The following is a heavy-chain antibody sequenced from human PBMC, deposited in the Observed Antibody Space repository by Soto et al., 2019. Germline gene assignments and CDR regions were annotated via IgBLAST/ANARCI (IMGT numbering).Heavy chain of an antibody. D-gene: IGHD3-22*01. Sequence: EVQLVESGGGLVQPGGSLRLSCAASGFTLSSYWMTWVRQAPGKGLEWVASINQDGSDRRYVDSVRGRFTVSRDNAKNSLYLQMNSLREEDTAVYYCARLYDSVSTFDYWGQGTLATVSS. CDR3: ARLYDSVSTFDY. CDR1: GFTLSSYW. CDR2: INQDGSDR. J-gene: IGHJ4*02. V-gene: IGHV3-7*01.